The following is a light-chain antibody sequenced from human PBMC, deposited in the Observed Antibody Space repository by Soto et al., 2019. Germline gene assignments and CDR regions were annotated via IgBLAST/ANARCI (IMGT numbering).Light chain of an antibody. CDR3: QSYDSSLSGWV. V-gene: IGLV1-40*01. Sequence: QSVLTQPPSVSGAQGQRVTISCTESGSNIGAGYDVHWYQQLPGTAPKLLIYGNSNRPSGVPDRFSGSKSGTSASLAITGLQAEDEADYYCQSYDSSLSGWVFGGGTKLTVL. J-gene: IGLJ3*02. CDR1: GSNIGAGYD. CDR2: GNS.